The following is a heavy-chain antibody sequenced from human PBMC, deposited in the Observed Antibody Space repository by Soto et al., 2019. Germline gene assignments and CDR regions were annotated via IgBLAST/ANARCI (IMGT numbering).Heavy chain of an antibody. CDR3: AYLLMSLDAFDI. J-gene: IGHJ3*02. D-gene: IGHD3-10*02. CDR2: INPNSGGT. V-gene: IGHV1-2*02. Sequence: ASAKVSCKASGYTFTGYYMHWVRPAPGQGIEWMGWINPNSGGTNYAQKFQGRVTMTRDTSISTAYMDLSRLRSDDTAVYYCAYLLMSLDAFDIWGQGTMVNVSS. CDR1: GYTFTGYY.